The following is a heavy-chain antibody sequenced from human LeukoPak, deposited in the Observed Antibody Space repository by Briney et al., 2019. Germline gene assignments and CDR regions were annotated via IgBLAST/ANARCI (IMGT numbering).Heavy chain of an antibody. V-gene: IGHV3-33*01. CDR3: ARDRGYCSGGSCYWRSYFDY. CDR2: IWYDGSNK. CDR1: GFTFSSYG. Sequence: GGSLRLSCAASGFTFSSYGMHWVRQAPGKGLEWVAVIWYDGSNKYYADSVKGRFTISRDNSKNTLYLQMNSLRAEDTAVYCCARDRGYCSGGSCYWRSYFDYWGQGTLVTVSS. D-gene: IGHD2-15*01. J-gene: IGHJ4*02.